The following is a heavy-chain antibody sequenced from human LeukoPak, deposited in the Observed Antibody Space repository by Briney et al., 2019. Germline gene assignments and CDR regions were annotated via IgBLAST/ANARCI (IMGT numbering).Heavy chain of an antibody. D-gene: IGHD3-22*01. CDR1: GGSISSYY. J-gene: IGHJ4*02. CDR3: AREDYYDSGGYCSY. CDR2: IYTSGST. V-gene: IGHV4-4*07. Sequence: SSETLSLTRTVSGGSISSYYWSWIRQPAGKGLEWIGRIYTSGSTNYNPSLKSRVTMSVDTSKNQFSLKLSSVTAADTAVYYCAREDYYDSGGYCSYWGQGTLVTVSS.